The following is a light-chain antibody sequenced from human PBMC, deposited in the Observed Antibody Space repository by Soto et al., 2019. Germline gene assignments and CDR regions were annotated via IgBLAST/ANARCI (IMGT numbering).Light chain of an antibody. Sequence: EIVMTQSPGTLSVSPGERATLSCRASQNVISNLAWYQQKPGQAPRLLIYDASNRATGIPARFSGSGSGTDLTINISSLEPEDFAVYDGQQRSNWPLSFGQGTRLEI. CDR2: DAS. CDR3: QQRSNWPLS. J-gene: IGKJ5*01. V-gene: IGKV3-11*01. CDR1: QNVISN.